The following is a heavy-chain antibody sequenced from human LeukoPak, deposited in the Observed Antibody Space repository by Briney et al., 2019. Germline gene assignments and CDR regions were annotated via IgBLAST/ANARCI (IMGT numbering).Heavy chain of an antibody. CDR2: VSYDGSNR. CDR1: GFTFNHYG. CDR3: AKDPSLRTTLPL. Sequence: PGGSLRLSCAASGFTFNHYGMHWVRQAPGKGLEWVALVSYDGSNRYYVDSVKGRFTISRDNSKNTLYLEMNSLRAEDTAVYYCAKDPSLRTTLPLWGQGTLVTVSS. J-gene: IGHJ4*02. D-gene: IGHD1-1*01. V-gene: IGHV3-30*18.